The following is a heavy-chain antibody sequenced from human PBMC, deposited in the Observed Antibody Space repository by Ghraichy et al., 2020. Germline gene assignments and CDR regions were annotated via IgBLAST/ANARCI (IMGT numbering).Heavy chain of an antibody. V-gene: IGHV3-23*01. Sequence: GGSLRLSCATSGFSFSTSAVSWVRQAPGKGLDWVSAITISGGTTYYTDSVKGRFTISRDNSKNTLYLQMNSLRAEDTAIYYCARGSGGYDGLNPTGIYYFDSWGQGTLVTVSS. J-gene: IGHJ4*02. CDR2: ITISGGTT. CDR1: GFSFSTSA. CDR3: ARGSGGYDGLNPTGIYYFDS. D-gene: IGHD2-21*01.